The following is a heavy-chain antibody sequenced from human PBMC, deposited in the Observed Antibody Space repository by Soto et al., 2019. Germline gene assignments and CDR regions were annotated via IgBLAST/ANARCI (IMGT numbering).Heavy chain of an antibody. Sequence: GGFLRLSCAASGFTFSSYGMHWVRQAPGKGLEWVAVISYDGSNKYYADSVKGRSTISRDNYKDTLYLQMNSLRPEDTAVYYCAKDQENGVHDTTRPTDYWGQGTLVTVSS. CDR1: GFTFSSYG. J-gene: IGHJ4*02. D-gene: IGHD2-8*01. CDR3: AKDQENGVHDTTRPTDY. CDR2: ISYDGSNK. V-gene: IGHV3-30*18.